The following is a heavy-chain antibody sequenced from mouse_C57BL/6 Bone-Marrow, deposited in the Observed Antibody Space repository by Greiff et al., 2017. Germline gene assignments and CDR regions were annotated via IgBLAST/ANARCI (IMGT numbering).Heavy chain of an antibody. CDR3: TTEDYDGAWFAY. D-gene: IGHD2-4*01. Sequence: EVQLQQSGAELVRPGASVKLSCTASGFNIKDDYMHWVKPRPEQGLEWIGWIDPENGDTESASKFQGKATITADTSSNTAYRQLSSLTSEDTAVYYCTTEDYDGAWFAYWGQGTLVTVSA. CDR1: GFNIKDDY. J-gene: IGHJ3*01. V-gene: IGHV14-4*01. CDR2: IDPENGDT.